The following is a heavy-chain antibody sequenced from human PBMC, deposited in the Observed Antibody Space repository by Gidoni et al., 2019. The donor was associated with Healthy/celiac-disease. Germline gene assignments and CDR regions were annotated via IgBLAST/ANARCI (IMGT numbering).Heavy chain of an antibody. Sequence: QVQLVESGGGVVQPGRSLRLSCAASGVTFSSYAMHWVRQAPGKGLVWVAVISYDGSNKYYADSVKGRFTISRDNSKNTLYLQMNSLRAEDTAVYYCARGNNSSGWYYYWGQGTLVTVSS. D-gene: IGHD6-19*01. V-gene: IGHV3-30-3*01. CDR2: ISYDGSNK. CDR1: GVTFSSYA. CDR3: ARGNNSSGWYYY. J-gene: IGHJ4*02.